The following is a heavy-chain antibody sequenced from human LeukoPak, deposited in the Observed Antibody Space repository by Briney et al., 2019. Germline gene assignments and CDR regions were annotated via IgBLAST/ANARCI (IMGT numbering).Heavy chain of an antibody. V-gene: IGHV4-39*07. CDR3: ARVGTMADFDS. J-gene: IGHJ4*02. CDR2: VFYSGST. CDR1: GGSISSNGFY. D-gene: IGHD1-7*01. Sequence: SETLSLTCTVSGGSISSNGFYWGWVRQPPGKGPEWIASVFYSGSTHYNPSLKSRVTISRDTFKNQFSLKVTSVTAADTAVYYCARVGTMADFDSWGQGTLVTVSS.